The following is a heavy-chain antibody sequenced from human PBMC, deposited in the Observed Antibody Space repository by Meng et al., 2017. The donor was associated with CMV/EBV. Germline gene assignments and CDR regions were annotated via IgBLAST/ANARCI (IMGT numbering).Heavy chain of an antibody. J-gene: IGHJ4*02. D-gene: IGHD6-13*01. CDR3: AKAKYSSSCDY. Sequence: QVQLQGSGPGQLTPSQTLTLTCTGACGCISSGYYIWRWTGKPLGRVREWIGYIYSSGSTYYTPPLNIRVTTSADTSKIQFTLKLSSVTAADTAVYYCAKAKYSSSCDYWGQGALVTVSS. CDR1: CGCISSGYYI. V-gene: IGHV4-30-4*08. CDR2: IYSSGST.